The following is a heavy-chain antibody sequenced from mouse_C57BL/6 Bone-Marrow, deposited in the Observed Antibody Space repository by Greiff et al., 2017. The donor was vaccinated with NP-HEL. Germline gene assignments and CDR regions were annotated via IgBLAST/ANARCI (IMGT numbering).Heavy chain of an antibody. Sequence: QVQLQPSGAELARPGASVKLSCKASGYTFTSYGISWVKQRTGQGLEWIGEIYPRSGNTYYNEKFKGKATLTADKSSSTAYMELRSLTSEDSAVYFCARADYYGSRGFAYWGQGTLVTVSA. CDR2: IYPRSGNT. V-gene: IGHV1-81*01. J-gene: IGHJ3*01. CDR3: ARADYYGSRGFAY. D-gene: IGHD1-1*01. CDR1: GYTFTSYG.